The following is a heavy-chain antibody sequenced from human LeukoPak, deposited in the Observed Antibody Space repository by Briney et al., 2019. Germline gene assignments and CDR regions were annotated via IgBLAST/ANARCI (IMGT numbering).Heavy chain of an antibody. Sequence: GGSLRLSCAASGFTFSNAWMSWVRQAPGKGLEWVGRIKSRSYGGTTDYAAPVKGRFTVSRDDSQNTLYLQMNSLKTEDTAVYYCTPESTAVAGSWTFDIWGQGTMVTVSS. CDR2: IKSRSYGGTT. CDR3: TPESTAVAGSWTFDI. CDR1: GFTFSNAW. V-gene: IGHV3-15*01. D-gene: IGHD6-19*01. J-gene: IGHJ3*02.